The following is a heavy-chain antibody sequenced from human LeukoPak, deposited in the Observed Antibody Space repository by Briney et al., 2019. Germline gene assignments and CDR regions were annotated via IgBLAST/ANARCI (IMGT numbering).Heavy chain of an antibody. CDR2: IYYSGST. J-gene: IGHJ6*03. D-gene: IGHD3-10*01. CDR3: ASMSRGVILGPNYYSYYMDV. CDR1: GGSMSSPSFY. Sequence: SETLSLTCSVSGGSMSSPSFYWAWIRQPPGKGLEWIGNIYYSGSTYYNPSPQSRVTISVDTSKNQFSLKLTSVTAADKAVYYCASMSRGVILGPNYYSYYMDVWGKGATVIVSS. V-gene: IGHV4-39*01.